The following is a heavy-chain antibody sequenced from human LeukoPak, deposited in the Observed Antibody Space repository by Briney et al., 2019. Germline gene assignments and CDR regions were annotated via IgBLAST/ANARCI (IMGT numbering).Heavy chain of an antibody. Sequence: GGSLRLSCAASGFTFSNYWMHWVRQDPRKGLVWVSRINSDGSSTSYADSVKGRFTISRDNAKNTVYLQMNSLRAEDTAVYYCTRSFDNWGQGTLVTVSS. V-gene: IGHV3-74*01. CDR1: GFTFSNYW. J-gene: IGHJ4*02. CDR2: INSDGSST. CDR3: TRSFDN.